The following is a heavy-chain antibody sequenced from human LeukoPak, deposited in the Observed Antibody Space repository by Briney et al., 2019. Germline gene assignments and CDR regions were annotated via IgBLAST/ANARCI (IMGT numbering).Heavy chain of an antibody. V-gene: IGHV3-33*01. CDR3: ARDPYGDYVRMDV. CDR2: IWYDGSNK. J-gene: IGHJ6*04. D-gene: IGHD4-17*01. CDR1: GFTFSSYG. Sequence: PGVSLRLSCAASGFTFSSYGMHWVRQAPGKGLEWVAVIWYDGSNKYYADSVKGRFTISRDNSKNTLYLQMNSLRAEDTAVYYCARDPYGDYVRMDVWGKGTTVTVS.